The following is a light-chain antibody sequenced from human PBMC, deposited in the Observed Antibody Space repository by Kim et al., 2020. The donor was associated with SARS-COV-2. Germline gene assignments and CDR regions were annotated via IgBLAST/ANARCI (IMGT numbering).Light chain of an antibody. CDR2: GAS. Sequence: DIQMTQSPSSLSASLGHRVIITCRASQSITNYLNWYQQRPGKAPKLLIYGASNLQSGVQSRFSGGGSGTEFTLTISSLQAEDFATYYCQQSFSSPPYTFGQGTKLEI. CDR3: QQSFSSPPYT. J-gene: IGKJ2*01. CDR1: QSITNY. V-gene: IGKV1-39*01.